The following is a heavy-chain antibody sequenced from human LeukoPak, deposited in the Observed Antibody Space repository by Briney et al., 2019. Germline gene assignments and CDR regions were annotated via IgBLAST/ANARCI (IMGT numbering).Heavy chain of an antibody. Sequence: SETLSLTCAVYGGAFSGYHWNWIRQAPGKGPEWIGEINDRGSTNYNPSLKSRVTISVDPSKKQFSLQLRSVTAADTAVYYCARDPTTVVTVPYYFDDWGQGTLVTVSS. J-gene: IGHJ4*02. D-gene: IGHD4-23*01. CDR3: ARDPTTVVTVPYYFDD. CDR1: GGAFSGYH. V-gene: IGHV4-34*01. CDR2: INDRGST.